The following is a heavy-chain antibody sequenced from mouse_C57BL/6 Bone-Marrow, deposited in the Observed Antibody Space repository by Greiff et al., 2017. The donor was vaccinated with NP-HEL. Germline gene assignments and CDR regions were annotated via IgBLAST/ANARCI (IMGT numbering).Heavy chain of an antibody. V-gene: IGHV5-4*01. D-gene: IGHD6-1*01. CDR3: ARDSSAGY. J-gene: IGHJ2*01. CDR2: ISDGGSYT. Sequence: EVKLQESGGGLVKPGGSLKLSCAASGFTFSSYAMSWVRQTPEKRLEWVATISDGGSYTYYPDNVKGRFTISRDNAKNNLYLQMSHLKSEDTAMYYCARDSSAGYWGQGTTLTVSS. CDR1: GFTFSSYA.